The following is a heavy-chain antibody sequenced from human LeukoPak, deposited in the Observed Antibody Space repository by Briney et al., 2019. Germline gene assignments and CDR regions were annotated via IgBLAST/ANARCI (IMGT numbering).Heavy chain of an antibody. CDR2: INHSGST. CDR3: VRYLQGVGGKGD. J-gene: IGHJ4*02. D-gene: IGHD1-26*01. V-gene: IGHV4-34*01. Sequence: PSETLSLTCAVYGGSFSGYYWSWIRQPPGKGLEWIGEINHSGSTNYNPSLKSRVTISVDTSKNQFSLRLSSVTAADTAVYYCVRYLQGVGGKGDWGQGSLVTVSS. CDR1: GGSFSGYY.